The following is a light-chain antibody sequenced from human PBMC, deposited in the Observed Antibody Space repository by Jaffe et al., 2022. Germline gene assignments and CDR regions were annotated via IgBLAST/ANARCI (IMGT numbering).Light chain of an antibody. Sequence: QSVLTQPPSVSAAPGQKVTISCSGSSSNIGNNYVSWYQHLPGTAPKLLIYDNNKRPSGIPDRFSGSKSGTSATLGITGLQTGDEADYYCGTWDSSLSANWVFGGGTKLTVL. CDR1: SSNIGNNY. CDR3: GTWDSSLSANWV. J-gene: IGLJ3*02. CDR2: DNN. V-gene: IGLV1-51*01.